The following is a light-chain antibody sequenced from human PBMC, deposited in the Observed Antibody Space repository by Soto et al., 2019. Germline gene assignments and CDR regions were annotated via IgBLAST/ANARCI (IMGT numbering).Light chain of an antibody. CDR2: AAS. CDR1: QSISSY. J-gene: IGKJ4*01. Sequence: DIQMTQSPSSLSASVGDRVTITCRASQSISSYLNWYQQKPGKAPKLLIYAASSLQSGVPSRFSASGSGTDFTLTISSLQPEEFAAYYCQRSDSTPLSFGGGTKVEIK. CDR3: QRSDSTPLS. V-gene: IGKV1-39*01.